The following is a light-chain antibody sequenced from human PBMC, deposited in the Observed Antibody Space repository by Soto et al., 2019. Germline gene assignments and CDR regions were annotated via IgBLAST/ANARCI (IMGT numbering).Light chain of an antibody. V-gene: IGKV3-20*01. CDR3: QQYGSAPWT. J-gene: IGKJ1*01. Sequence: GTLSLSPGYRATLDCRAIQSLSSSYLAWYQQKPGQAPRLLIYGASSRATGIPDRFSGSGSGTDFTLTISRLEPEDFALYYCQQYGSAPWTFGQGTNVDIK. CDR2: GAS. CDR1: QSLSSSY.